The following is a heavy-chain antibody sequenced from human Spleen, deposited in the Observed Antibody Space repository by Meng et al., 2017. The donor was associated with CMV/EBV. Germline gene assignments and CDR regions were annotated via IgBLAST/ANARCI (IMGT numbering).Heavy chain of an antibody. CDR1: GYTFTSYY. V-gene: IGHV1-46*01. CDR3: ARPYDFWSGVLYYYYGMDV. Sequence: ASVKVSCKASGYTFTSYYMHWVRQAPGQGLEWMGIINPSGGSTNYAQNFQGRVTMTRDTSTSTVYMELSSLRSEDTAVYYCARPYDFWSGVLYYYYGMDVWGQGTTVTVSS. J-gene: IGHJ6*02. D-gene: IGHD3-3*01. CDR2: INPSGGST.